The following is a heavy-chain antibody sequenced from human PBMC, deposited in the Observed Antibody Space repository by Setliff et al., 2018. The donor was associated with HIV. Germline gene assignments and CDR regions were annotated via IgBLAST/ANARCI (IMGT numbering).Heavy chain of an antibody. J-gene: IGHJ4*02. CDR2: INYSWRT. V-gene: IGHV4-61*01. CDR3: ARGRFHRLHRPYSGSGSLGTQYFDY. Sequence: SETLSLTCTVSGASVGSGSRYWSWIRQPPGKGLEYIGYINYSWRTTYNPSPKSRVSMSIDTSKSQFSLRLNSVTATDTALYYCARGRFHRLHRPYSGSGSLGTQYFDYWGQGTLVTVSS. CDR1: GASVGSGSRY. D-gene: IGHD3-10*01.